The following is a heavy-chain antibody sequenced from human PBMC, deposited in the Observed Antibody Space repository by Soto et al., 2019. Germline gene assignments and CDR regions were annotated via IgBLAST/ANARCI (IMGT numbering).Heavy chain of an antibody. CDR2: IYYSGST. CDR1: GGSVSSGSYY. Sequence: QVQLQESGPGLVKPSETLSLTCTVSGGSVSSGSYYWSWIRQPPGKELEWIGYIYYSGSTNYNPSLKRRVPISVDTSKNKFSLKLSSVTAADTAVYYCARLRIAAAGRDYYYYGMDVWGQGTTVTVSS. D-gene: IGHD6-13*01. V-gene: IGHV4-61*01. J-gene: IGHJ6*02. CDR3: ARLRIAAAGRDYYYYGMDV.